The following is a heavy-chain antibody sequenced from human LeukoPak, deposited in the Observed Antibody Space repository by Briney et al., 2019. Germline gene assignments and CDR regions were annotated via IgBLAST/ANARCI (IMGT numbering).Heavy chain of an antibody. D-gene: IGHD2-2*01. J-gene: IGHJ4*02. CDR3: AREARFALPAVGSGDY. Sequence: PSETLSLTCTVSGGSISDFYWAWIRQPADKGLEYIGRIFADEDTKYNPNLNPSLKSRVSMSADTSKNQVSLKLTSVTAADTAVYYCAREARFALPAVGSGDYWGQGTLVTVSS. V-gene: IGHV4-4*07. CDR2: IFADEDT. CDR1: GGSISDFY.